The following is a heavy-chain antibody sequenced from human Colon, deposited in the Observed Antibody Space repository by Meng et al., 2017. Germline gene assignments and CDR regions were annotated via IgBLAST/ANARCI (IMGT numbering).Heavy chain of an antibody. CDR3: ARLRDGYNYLLDY. CDR1: GGTFSSYA. Sequence: SVKVSCKASGGTFSSYAISWVRQAPGQGLEWMGGIIPIFGTANYAQKFQGRVTITADKSTSTAYMGLSSLRSEDTAVYYCARLRDGYNYLLDYWGQGTLVTVSS. CDR2: IIPIFGTA. V-gene: IGHV1-69*06. D-gene: IGHD5-24*01. J-gene: IGHJ4*02.